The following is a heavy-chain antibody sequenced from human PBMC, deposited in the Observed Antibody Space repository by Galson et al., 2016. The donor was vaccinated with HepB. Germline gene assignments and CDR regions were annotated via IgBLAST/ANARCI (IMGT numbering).Heavy chain of an antibody. CDR3: ATDHRVLRMPTLDN. V-gene: IGHV1-24*01. D-gene: IGHD2/OR15-2a*01. Sequence: SVKVSCKVSGYTVSELSMHWVRQAPGKGLEWMGGFRPEDGKRIYAQKFQGRVTMTEDTSTDTAYMELSSLRSEDTAVYYCATDHRVLRMPTLDNWGQGTLVTVSS. CDR2: FRPEDGKR. J-gene: IGHJ4*02. CDR1: GYTVSELS.